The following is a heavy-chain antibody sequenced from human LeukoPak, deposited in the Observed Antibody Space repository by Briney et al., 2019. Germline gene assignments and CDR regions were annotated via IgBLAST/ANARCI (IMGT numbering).Heavy chain of an antibody. CDR1: GFTFSSYG. D-gene: IGHD4-17*01. CDR2: ISYDGSNK. CDR3: AKGYQRATVTTVGY. J-gene: IGHJ4*02. Sequence: GGSLILSCAASGFTFSSYGMHWVRQAPGKGLEWVAVISYDGSNKYYADSVKGRFTISRDNSKNTLYLQMNSLRAEDTAVYYCAKGYQRATVTTVGYWGQGTLVTVSS. V-gene: IGHV3-30*18.